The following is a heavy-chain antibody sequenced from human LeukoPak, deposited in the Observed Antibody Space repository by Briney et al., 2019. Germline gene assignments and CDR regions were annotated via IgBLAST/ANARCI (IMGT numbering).Heavy chain of an antibody. CDR3: ARQGSPRITIFGVVINDAFDI. Sequence: ASVKVSCKVSGYTLTELSMHWVRQAPGKGLEWMGGFDPEDGETIYAQKFQGRVTMTEDTSTDTAYMELSSLRSEDTAVYYCARQGSPRITIFGVVINDAFDIWGQGTMVTVSS. CDR1: GYTLTELS. V-gene: IGHV1-24*01. D-gene: IGHD3-3*01. J-gene: IGHJ3*02. CDR2: FDPEDGET.